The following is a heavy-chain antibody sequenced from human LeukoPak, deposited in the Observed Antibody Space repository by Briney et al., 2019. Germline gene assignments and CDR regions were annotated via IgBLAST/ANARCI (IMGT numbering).Heavy chain of an antibody. Sequence: SETLSLTCTVSGGSINSGGYYWSWIRQHPGKGLEWIAYIYYSGTTYYNPSLKSRVTLSIDTSRNQFSLRLTSVTAADTAVYYCVRNREFGDYYFDYWGQGSLVTVSS. J-gene: IGHJ4*02. CDR3: VRNREFGDYYFDY. CDR2: IYYSGTT. CDR1: GGSINSGGYY. V-gene: IGHV4-31*03. D-gene: IGHD4-17*01.